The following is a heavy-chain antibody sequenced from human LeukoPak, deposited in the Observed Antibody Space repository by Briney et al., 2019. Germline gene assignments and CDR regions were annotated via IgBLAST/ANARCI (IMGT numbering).Heavy chain of an antibody. D-gene: IGHD6-13*01. CDR3: ARGKHSSWYRGWFDP. CDR2: IYYSGST. J-gene: IGHJ5*02. CDR1: GDSISSSSYY. V-gene: IGHV4-39*07. Sequence: SETLSLTCTVSGDSISSSSYYWGWIRQPPGKGLEWIGSIYYSGSTYYNPSLKSRVTISIDTSKNQFSLKLSSVTAADTAVYYCARGKHSSWYRGWFDPWGQGTLVTVSS.